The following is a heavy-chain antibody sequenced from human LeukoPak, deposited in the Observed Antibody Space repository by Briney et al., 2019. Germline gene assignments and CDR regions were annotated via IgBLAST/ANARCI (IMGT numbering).Heavy chain of an antibody. CDR3: ARGGVDFDF. D-gene: IGHD5-12*01. J-gene: IGHJ4*02. V-gene: IGHV4-61*02. Sequence: SETLSLTCTVSGDSISSGNYYWTWIRQPAGKGLEWIGRIYTSGSTNYNPSLKSRVTMSADTSKNQFSLNLSSVTAADTAVYYCARGGVDFDFWGQGTLVTVSS. CDR2: IYTSGST. CDR1: GDSISSGNYY.